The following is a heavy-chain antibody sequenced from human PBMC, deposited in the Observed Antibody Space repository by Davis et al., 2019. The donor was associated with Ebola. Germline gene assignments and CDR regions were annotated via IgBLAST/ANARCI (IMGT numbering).Heavy chain of an antibody. V-gene: IGHV3-23*01. Sequence: GESLKISCAASGFVFRNYVMSWVRQAPGKGLEWVSTLGTSADTYYADSVKGRFTISRDNSKNTLYLQMNSLRDEDTAVYYCARANNWKTEYFDYWGQGTLVTVSS. D-gene: IGHD1-20*01. CDR2: LGTSADT. J-gene: IGHJ4*02. CDR1: GFVFRNYV. CDR3: ARANNWKTEYFDY.